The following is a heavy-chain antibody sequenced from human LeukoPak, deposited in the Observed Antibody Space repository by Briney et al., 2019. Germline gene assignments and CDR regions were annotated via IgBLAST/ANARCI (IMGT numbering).Heavy chain of an antibody. CDR1: GGSMSSYY. CDR3: ARVCGGDCYPLGFDP. CDR2: IYYSGST. Sequence: SETQSLTCTVSGGSMSSYYWSWIRQPPGKGLEWIGYIYYSGSTNYNPSLKSRVTISVDTSKNKFSLKVRSVTAADTAVYYCARVCGGDCYPLGFDPWGQGTLVTVSS. V-gene: IGHV4-59*01. J-gene: IGHJ5*02. D-gene: IGHD2-21*02.